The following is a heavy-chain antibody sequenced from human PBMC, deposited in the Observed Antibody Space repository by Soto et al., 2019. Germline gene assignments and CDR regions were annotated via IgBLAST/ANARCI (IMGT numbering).Heavy chain of an antibody. V-gene: IGHV1-2*04. Sequence: ASVKVSCKASGYTFTGYYMHWVRQAPGQGLEWMGWINPNSGGTNYAQKFQGWVTMTRDTSISTAYMELGRLRSDDTAVYYCARGLTIFGVVINYGMDVWGQGTTVTVSS. D-gene: IGHD3-3*01. CDR2: INPNSGGT. J-gene: IGHJ6*02. CDR3: ARGLTIFGVVINYGMDV. CDR1: GYTFTGYY.